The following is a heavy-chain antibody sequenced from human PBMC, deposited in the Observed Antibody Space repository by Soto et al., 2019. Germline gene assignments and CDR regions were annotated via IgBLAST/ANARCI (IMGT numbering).Heavy chain of an antibody. Sequence: QVQLVESGGGFVKPGGSLRLSCAASGFTFSDYYMSWIRQAPGKGLEWVSYISSSSSYTNYAESVQGRFTISRDNAKNSLYLQINILRAEDTAVYYCAIDGGSTGSGGAFDIWGQGTMVTVSS. CDR1: GFTFSDYY. CDR2: ISSSSSYT. D-gene: IGHD2-2*01. J-gene: IGHJ3*02. CDR3: AIDGGSTGSGGAFDI. V-gene: IGHV3-11*06.